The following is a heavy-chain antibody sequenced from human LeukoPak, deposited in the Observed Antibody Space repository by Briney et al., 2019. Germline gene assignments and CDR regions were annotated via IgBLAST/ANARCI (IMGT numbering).Heavy chain of an antibody. Sequence: EGSLRLSCAASGFTFSSYAMSWVRQAPGKGLQWVSSISGSGGSTDYADSVKGRFTISRDNSKSTLYLQMNSLRAEDTAVYYCAKVPREGYCSGGSCYVFYFDYWGQGTLVTVSS. CDR1: GFTFSSYA. CDR3: AKVPREGYCSGGSCYVFYFDY. CDR2: ISGSGGST. V-gene: IGHV3-23*01. J-gene: IGHJ4*02. D-gene: IGHD2-15*01.